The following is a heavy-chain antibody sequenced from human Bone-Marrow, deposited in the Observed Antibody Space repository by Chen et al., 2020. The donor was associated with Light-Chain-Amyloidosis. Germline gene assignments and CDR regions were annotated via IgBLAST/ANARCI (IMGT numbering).Heavy chain of an antibody. D-gene: IGHD2-21*01. CDR3: VASHVIVGALES. CDR2: IRTKNSGYTT. V-gene: IGHV3-73*01. J-gene: IGHJ4*02. CDR1: GFTFSDSG. Sequence: EVQLVESGGGLVQPGGSLMLACVASGFTFSDSGIHWVRQASGKGLEWLGRIRTKNSGYTTSYAAPVEGRFTVSRDDSKTTAYLQMDSLKIEDTALYYCVASHVIVGALESWGQGTLVIVSP.